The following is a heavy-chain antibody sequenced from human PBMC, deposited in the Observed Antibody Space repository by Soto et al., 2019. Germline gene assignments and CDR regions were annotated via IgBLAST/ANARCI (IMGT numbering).Heavy chain of an antibody. CDR2: IYHSGST. J-gene: IGHJ6*02. Sequence: SETLSLTCAVSGGSISSGGYSWSWIRQPPGKGLEWIGYIYHSGSTYYNPSLKSRVTISVDRSKNQFSLKLSSVTAADTAVYYCARDSRRSYDFWSGYYTSGMDVRGQRTTVTVSS. CDR1: GGSISSGGYS. CDR3: ARDSRRSYDFWSGYYTSGMDV. D-gene: IGHD3-3*01. V-gene: IGHV4-30-2*01.